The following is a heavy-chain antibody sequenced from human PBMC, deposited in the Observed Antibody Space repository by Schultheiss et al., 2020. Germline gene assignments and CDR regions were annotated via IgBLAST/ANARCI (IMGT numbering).Heavy chain of an antibody. V-gene: IGHV2-70*04. D-gene: IGHD6-13*01. CDR3: ARILSPQLVFDY. J-gene: IGHJ4*02. Sequence: SSPTLVKPTQTLTLTCTFSGFSLSTSGVGVGWIRQPPGKALEWLARIDWDDDKFYSTSLKTRLTISKDTSKNHVVLTMTNMDPVDTATYYCARILSPQLVFDYWGQGTLVTVSS. CDR1: GFSLSTSGVG. CDR2: IDWDDDK.